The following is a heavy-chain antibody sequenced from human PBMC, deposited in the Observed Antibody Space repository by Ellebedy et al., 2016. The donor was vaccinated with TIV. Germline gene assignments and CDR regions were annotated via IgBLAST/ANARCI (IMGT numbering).Heavy chain of an antibody. D-gene: IGHD6-19*01. CDR3: AKDLVGWSFDH. J-gene: IGHJ5*02. CDR2: ISGSGRNI. Sequence: GGSLRLXXAASGFTLSSYAMSWVRQAPGKGLEWVSYISGSGRNIYYADSVKGRFTISRDDSKNTLFLQMNGLRAEDTAVYHCAKDLVGWSFDHWGQGILVTVSS. CDR1: GFTLSSYA. V-gene: IGHV3-23*01.